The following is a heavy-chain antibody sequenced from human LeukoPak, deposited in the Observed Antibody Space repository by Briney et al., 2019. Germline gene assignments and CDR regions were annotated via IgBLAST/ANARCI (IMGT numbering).Heavy chain of an antibody. Sequence: GGSLRLSCAASGFTFSSYEMNWVRQAPGKGLEWVSGINWNGGSTGYADSVKGRFTISRDNAKNSLYLQMNSLRAEDTALYYCARELGGGSYYRPIDYWGQGTLVTVSS. V-gene: IGHV3-20*04. J-gene: IGHJ4*02. CDR1: GFTFSSYE. CDR2: INWNGGST. CDR3: ARELGGGSYYRPIDY. D-gene: IGHD1-26*01.